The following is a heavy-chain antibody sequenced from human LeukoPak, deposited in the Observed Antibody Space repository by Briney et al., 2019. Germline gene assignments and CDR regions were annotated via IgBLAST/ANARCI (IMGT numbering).Heavy chain of an antibody. J-gene: IGHJ5*02. Sequence: SETLSLTCAVSGYSISSGYYWGWIRQPPGKWLEWIGSIYHSGSTYYNPSLKSRVTISVDTSKNQFSLMLSSVTAADTAVYYSARHKYSSGWLRYDWFDPWGQGTLVTVSS. D-gene: IGHD6-19*01. CDR2: IYHSGST. V-gene: IGHV4-38-2*01. CDR1: GYSISSGYY. CDR3: ARHKYSSGWLRYDWFDP.